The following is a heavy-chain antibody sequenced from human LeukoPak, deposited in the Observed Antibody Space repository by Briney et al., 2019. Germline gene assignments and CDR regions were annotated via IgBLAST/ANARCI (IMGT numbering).Heavy chain of an antibody. CDR2: IYSGGST. J-gene: IGHJ4*02. Sequence: PGGSLRLSCAASGFTVSSNYMSWVRQAQGKWLEWVSVIYSGGSTYYADSVKGRFTISRDNAKNSLYLQMNSLRAEDTAVYYCAKGPGRGHSYGPFDYWGQGTLVTVSS. CDR1: GFTVSSNY. CDR3: AKGPGRGHSYGPFDY. D-gene: IGHD5-18*01. V-gene: IGHV3-53*01.